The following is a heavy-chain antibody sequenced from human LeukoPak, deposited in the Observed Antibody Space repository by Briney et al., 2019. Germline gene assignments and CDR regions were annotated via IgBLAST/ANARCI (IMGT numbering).Heavy chain of an antibody. D-gene: IGHD3-10*01. CDR3: ARDGSITMVRGVINY. V-gene: IGHV1-18*01. CDR2: ISAYNGNT. J-gene: IGHJ4*02. Sequence: GASVKVSCKASGYTFTSYGISWVRQAPGQGLEWMGWISAYNGNTNYAQKLQGRVTMTTDTSTSTAYMALRSLRSDDTAVYYCARDGSITMVRGVINYWGQGTLVTVSS. CDR1: GYTFTSYG.